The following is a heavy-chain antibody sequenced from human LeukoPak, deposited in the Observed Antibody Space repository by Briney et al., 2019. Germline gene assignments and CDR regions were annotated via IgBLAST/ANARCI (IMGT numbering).Heavy chain of an antibody. CDR2: ISSSSSYI. V-gene: IGHV3-21*01. CDR1: GFTFSSYS. Sequence: KPGGSLRLSCAASGFTFSSYSMNWVRKAPGKGLEWVSSISSSSSYIYYADSVKGRFTISRDNAKNSLYLQMNSLRAEDTAVYYCAREGREQWPAPNWFDPWGQGTLVTVSS. CDR3: AREGREQWPAPNWFDP. D-gene: IGHD6-19*01. J-gene: IGHJ5*02.